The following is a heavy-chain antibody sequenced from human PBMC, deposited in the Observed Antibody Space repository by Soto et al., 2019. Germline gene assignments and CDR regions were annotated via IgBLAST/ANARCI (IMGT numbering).Heavy chain of an antibody. CDR3: AHRRIAAAINAFDI. V-gene: IGHV2-5*02. J-gene: IGHJ3*02. Sequence: QITLKESGPTLVKPTQTLTLTCTFSGFSLSTSGVGVGWIRQPPGKALEWLALIYWDDDKRYSPSVRSRLTITKDTSKNQVVLTMTNMDPVDTATYYCAHRRIAAAINAFDIWGQGTMVTVSS. CDR1: GFSLSTSGVG. D-gene: IGHD6-13*01. CDR2: IYWDDDK.